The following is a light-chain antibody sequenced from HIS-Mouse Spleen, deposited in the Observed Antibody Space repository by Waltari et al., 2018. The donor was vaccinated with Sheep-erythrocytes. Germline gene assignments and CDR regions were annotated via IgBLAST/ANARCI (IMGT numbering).Light chain of an antibody. J-gene: IGKJ4*01. CDR2: AAS. CDR3: QQSYSTPPLT. CDR1: QSISSY. V-gene: IGKV1-39*01. Sequence: DIQMTQSPSSLSASVGDRVTITCRASQSISSYLNWYQQKPGKAPKLLIYAASSLQSGVPSRFSGNRSGRDFAITISSLQPEDFATYYCQQSYSTPPLTFDGGTKVEIK.